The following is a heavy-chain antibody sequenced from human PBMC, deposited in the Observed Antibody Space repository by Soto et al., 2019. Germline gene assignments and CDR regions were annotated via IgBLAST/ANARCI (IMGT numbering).Heavy chain of an antibody. CDR3: ARLACDTSLNHMYFDF. CDR2: VFHDGTA. Sequence: SETLSLTCAFSVVSISSGNWWTWVRQSPQRGLEYIGEVFHDGTANYYPSFEGRVAISVDTSKNQFSLKLTSVTAADTAIYFCARLACDTSLNHMYFDFWGQGTLVSVSS. V-gene: IGHV4-4*02. D-gene: IGHD2-21*01. J-gene: IGHJ4*02. CDR1: VVSISSGNW.